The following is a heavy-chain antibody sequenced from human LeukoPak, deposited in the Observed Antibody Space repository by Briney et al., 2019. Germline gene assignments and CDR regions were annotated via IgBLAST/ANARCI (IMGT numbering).Heavy chain of an antibody. Sequence: SETLSLTCSVSGGSISSYYWSWIRQPPGKGLEWIGYIYYSGSTNYNPSLKSRVTFSVDTSKNQFSLKLSSVTAADTAVYYCALTTGYSYGYWGQGTLVTVSS. D-gene: IGHD5-18*01. J-gene: IGHJ4*02. V-gene: IGHV4-59*12. CDR3: ALTTGYSYGY. CDR2: IYYSGST. CDR1: GGSISSYY.